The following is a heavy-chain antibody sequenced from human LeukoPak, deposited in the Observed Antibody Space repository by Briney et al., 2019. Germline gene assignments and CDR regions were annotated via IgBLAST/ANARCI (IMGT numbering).Heavy chain of an antibody. J-gene: IGHJ6*03. V-gene: IGHV4-4*07. Sequence: PSETLSLTCTVSGGSISSYYWSWIRQPAGKGLEWIGRIYTSGSTNYNPSLKSRVTMSVDTSKNQFSLKLSSVTAADTAVYYCARCLADIVVVPAGDTYYYYYYMDVWGKGTTVTVSS. CDR3: ARCLADIVVVPAGDTYYYYYYMDV. D-gene: IGHD2-2*01. CDR1: GGSISSYY. CDR2: IYTSGST.